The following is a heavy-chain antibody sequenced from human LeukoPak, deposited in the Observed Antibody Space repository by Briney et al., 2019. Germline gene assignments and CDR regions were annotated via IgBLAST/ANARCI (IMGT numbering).Heavy chain of an antibody. Sequence: GGSLRLSCADSGFTFSSYSMHWVRQAPGEGLQWVSSISDDSNYIFYADSVRGRFTISRDNAKNSLFLQMNSLRAEDTALYYCTTSPSRSPFHIWGQGTMVTVSS. CDR3: TTSPSRSPFHI. J-gene: IGHJ3*02. CDR2: ISDDSNYI. V-gene: IGHV3-21*01. CDR1: GFTFSSYS.